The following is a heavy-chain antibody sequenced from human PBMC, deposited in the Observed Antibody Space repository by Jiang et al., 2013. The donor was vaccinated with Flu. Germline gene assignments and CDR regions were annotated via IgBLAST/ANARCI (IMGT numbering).Heavy chain of an antibody. CDR3: AKVWSDFWSGYCKYRCPEFGMDV. J-gene: IGHJ6*02. V-gene: IGHV3-30*18. D-gene: IGHD3-3*01. CDR1: GFTFSSYG. Sequence: VQLLESGGGVVQPGRSLRLSCAASGFTFSSYGMHWVRQAPGKGLEWVAVISYDGSNKYYADSVKGRFTISRDNSKNTLYLQMNSLRAEDTAVYYCAKVWSDFWSGYCKYRCPEFGMDVWGQGTTVTVSS. CDR2: ISYDGSNK.